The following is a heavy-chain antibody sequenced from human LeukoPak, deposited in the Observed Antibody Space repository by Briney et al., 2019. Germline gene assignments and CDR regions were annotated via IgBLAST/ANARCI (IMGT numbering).Heavy chain of an antibody. V-gene: IGHV3-66*01. D-gene: IGHD4-23*01. CDR3: ARDVVPNNSPNPVDY. CDR1: GFTISDNY. Sequence: GGSLRLSCAASGFTISDNYTSWVRQAPGKGLEWVSLIYSGGGTYYADSVKGRFTISRDSSKNTLYLHMNSLRAEDTAVYYCARDVVPNNSPNPVDYWGQGTLVTVSS. J-gene: IGHJ4*02. CDR2: IYSGGGT.